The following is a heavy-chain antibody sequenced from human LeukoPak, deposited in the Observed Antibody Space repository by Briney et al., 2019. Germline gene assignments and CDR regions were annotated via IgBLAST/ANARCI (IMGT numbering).Heavy chain of an antibody. Sequence: SETLSLTCAVSGGSLSSNSYYWGWIRQPPGKGLEWIGSIYYSGSTYYNPSLKSRVTISVDTSKNQFSLKLSSVTAADTAVYFCARGPYSYDSSGAFDIWGQGTMVTVSS. V-gene: IGHV4-39*01. CDR3: ARGPYSYDSSGAFDI. CDR1: GGSLSSNSYY. D-gene: IGHD3-22*01. J-gene: IGHJ3*02. CDR2: IYYSGST.